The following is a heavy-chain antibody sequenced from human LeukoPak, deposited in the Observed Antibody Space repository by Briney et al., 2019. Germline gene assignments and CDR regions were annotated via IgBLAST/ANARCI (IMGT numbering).Heavy chain of an antibody. CDR1: GYTFTSYG. CDR3: ARDHLGIAAAGHEWFDP. V-gene: IGHV1-18*01. D-gene: IGHD6-13*01. Sequence: ASVKVSCKASGYTFTSYGISWVRQAPGQGLEWMGWISAYNGNTNYAQKLQGRVTMTTDTSTSTAYMELRSLRSDDTAVYYCARDHLGIAAAGHEWFDPWGQGTLVTVSS. J-gene: IGHJ5*02. CDR2: ISAYNGNT.